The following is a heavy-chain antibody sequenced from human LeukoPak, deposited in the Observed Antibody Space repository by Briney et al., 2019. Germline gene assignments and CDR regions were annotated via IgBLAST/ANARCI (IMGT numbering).Heavy chain of an antibody. D-gene: IGHD5-12*01. CDR3: ARDSLIVATSDNWFDP. V-gene: IGHV1-18*01. CDR2: ISAYNGNT. Sequence: ASVKVSCKASGYTFTSYGISWVRQAPGQGLERMGWISAYNGNTNYAQKLQGRVTKTTDTSTSTAYMELRSLRSDDTAVYYCARDSLIVATSDNWFDPWGQGTLVTVSS. J-gene: IGHJ5*02. CDR1: GYTFTSYG.